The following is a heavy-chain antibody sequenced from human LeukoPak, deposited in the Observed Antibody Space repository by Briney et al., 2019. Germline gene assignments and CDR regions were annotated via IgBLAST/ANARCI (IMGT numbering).Heavy chain of an antibody. Sequence: SVKVSCKASGGVFTTYAVSWVRQAPGQGLEWMGSINPFLGTTNYAQKFQGRVTITADEPTRTAYMELTYVRSDDTAVYYCTIIPNVILFTHYFEYWGQGTLVTVSS. CDR3: TIIPNVILFTHYFEY. CDR2: INPFLGTT. J-gene: IGHJ4*02. CDR1: GGVFTTYA. D-gene: IGHD2-21*01. V-gene: IGHV1-69*11.